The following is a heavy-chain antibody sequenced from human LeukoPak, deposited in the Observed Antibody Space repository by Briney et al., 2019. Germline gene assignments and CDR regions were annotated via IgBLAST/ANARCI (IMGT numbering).Heavy chain of an antibody. CDR1: GLTVSSTY. J-gene: IGHJ4*02. CDR3: ARVRPWVFDY. V-gene: IGHV3-53*04. CDR2: IYIGDNP. Sequence: GGSLRLSCAASGLTVSSTYMSWVRKAPGKGLEWVSIIYIGDNPHYADSVKGRFTISRHNSKNTLYLQMNSLRAEDTAVYYCARVRPWVFDYWGQGTLVTVSS.